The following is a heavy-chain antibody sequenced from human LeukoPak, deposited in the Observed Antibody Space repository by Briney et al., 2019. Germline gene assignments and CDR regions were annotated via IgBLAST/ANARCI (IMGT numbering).Heavy chain of an antibody. V-gene: IGHV3-30*01. CDR1: GFTFSSYA. CDR2: ISYDGSNK. CDR3: ARDEPWTMIAAARVGFDY. J-gene: IGHJ4*02. Sequence: PGGSLRLSCAASGFTFSSYAMHWVRQAPGKGLEWVAVISYDGSNKYYADSVKGRFTISRDNSKNTLYLQMNSLRAEDTAVYYCARDEPWTMIAAARVGFDYWGQGTLVTVSS. D-gene: IGHD6-13*01.